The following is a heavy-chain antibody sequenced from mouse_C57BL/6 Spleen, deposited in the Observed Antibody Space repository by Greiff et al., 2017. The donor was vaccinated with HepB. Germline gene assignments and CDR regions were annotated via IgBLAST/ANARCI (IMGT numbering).Heavy chain of an antibody. V-gene: IGHV5-9*01. CDR3: ARQRWSDY. CDR2: ISGGGGNT. CDR1: GFTFSSYT. Sequence: EVKLVESGGGLVKPGGSPKLSCAASGFTFSSYTMSWVRQTPEKRLEWVAPISGGGGNTYYPDSVKGRFTISRDNAKHTLYLQMSSLRSEDTALYYCARQRWSDYWGQGTTLTVSS. J-gene: IGHJ2*01. D-gene: IGHD2-3*01.